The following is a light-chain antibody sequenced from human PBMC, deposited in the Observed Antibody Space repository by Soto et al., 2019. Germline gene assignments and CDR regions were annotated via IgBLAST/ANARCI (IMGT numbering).Light chain of an antibody. V-gene: IGLV2-14*03. CDR2: DVS. J-gene: IGLJ1*01. CDR3: NSYTLSTTPRSV. Sequence: QSALTQPASVSGSPGQSITVSCSGTSSDVGGYDYVSWYQHHPGTAPKLIIYDVSNRPSGVSNRFSGSKSGNTASLTISGLQAEDEADYYCNSYTLSTTPRSVFGTGTKVTVL. CDR1: SSDVGGYDY.